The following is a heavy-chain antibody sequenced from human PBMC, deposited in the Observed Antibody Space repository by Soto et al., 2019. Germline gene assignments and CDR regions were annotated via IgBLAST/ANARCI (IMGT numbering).Heavy chain of an antibody. V-gene: IGHV1-3*01. CDR2: INAGNGNT. CDR3: ARDGYGNTWYADY. Sequence: QVQLVQSGAEVKKPGASVKVSCRASGYTFTSFVIHWVRQAPGQRLEWMGYINAGNGNTKYSQKFQDNVSITRDTSASTAYMELSSLRSEDTAVYYCARDGYGNTWYADYWGQGTLVTVSS. D-gene: IGHD6-13*01. J-gene: IGHJ4*02. CDR1: GYTFTSFV.